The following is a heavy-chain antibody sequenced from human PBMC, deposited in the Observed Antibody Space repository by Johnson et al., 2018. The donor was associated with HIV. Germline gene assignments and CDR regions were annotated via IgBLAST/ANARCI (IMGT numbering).Heavy chain of an antibody. D-gene: IGHD4-11*01. CDR3: AKVWTTVTTRLDAFDI. V-gene: IGHV3-9*01. J-gene: IGHJ3*02. Sequence: VQLVESGGGLVQPGRSLRLSCAASGFTFDDYVMHWARQAPGKGLEWVSGISWNSGSRDYADSVKGRFTISRDNAKNSLYLKMNSLRAEDTALYYCAKVWTTVTTRLDAFDIWCQVTMVTVSS. CDR2: ISWNSGSR. CDR1: GFTFDDYV.